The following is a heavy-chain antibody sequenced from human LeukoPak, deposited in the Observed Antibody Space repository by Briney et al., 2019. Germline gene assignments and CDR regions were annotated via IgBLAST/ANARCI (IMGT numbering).Heavy chain of an antibody. CDR1: GGSISSSSYY. Sequence: PSETLSLTCIVSGGSISSSSYYWGWIRQPPGRGLEWIGNIYYSGSTYYNPSLKSRVTISVDTSKNHFSLKLSSVTAADTAVYYCARECVEEQQLVRKRWFDPWGQGTLVTVSS. CDR3: ARECVEEQQLVRKRWFDP. D-gene: IGHD6-13*01. J-gene: IGHJ5*02. V-gene: IGHV4-39*02. CDR2: IYYSGST.